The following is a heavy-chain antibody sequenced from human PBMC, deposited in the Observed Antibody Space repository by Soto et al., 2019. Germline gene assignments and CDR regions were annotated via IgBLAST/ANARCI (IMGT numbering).Heavy chain of an antibody. D-gene: IGHD6-19*01. CDR3: ARDPSIAVAGTSFDWFDP. Sequence: QVQLVQSGAEVKKPGASVKVSCKASGYTFTSYGISWVRQAPGQGLEWMGWISAYKGNTNYAQKLQGRVTMTTDTSTSTAYMELRSLRSDDTAVYYCARDPSIAVAGTSFDWFDPWGQGNLVTVSS. CDR1: GYTFTSYG. CDR2: ISAYKGNT. V-gene: IGHV1-18*04. J-gene: IGHJ5*02.